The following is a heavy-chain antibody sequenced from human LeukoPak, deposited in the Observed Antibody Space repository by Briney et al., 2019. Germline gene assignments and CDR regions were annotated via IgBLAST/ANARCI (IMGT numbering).Heavy chain of an antibody. V-gene: IGHV4-59*08. D-gene: IGHD6-19*01. Sequence: PSETLSLTCTVSGGSIGSYYWHWMRQPPGKGLEWIGYLYYSGSTNYNPSLKSRVTISVDTSKNQFSLKLSSVTAADTAVYYCARLAPGSGDFYCWGQGTLVTVSS. CDR3: ARLAPGSGDFYC. J-gene: IGHJ4*02. CDR2: LYYSGST. CDR1: GGSIGSYY.